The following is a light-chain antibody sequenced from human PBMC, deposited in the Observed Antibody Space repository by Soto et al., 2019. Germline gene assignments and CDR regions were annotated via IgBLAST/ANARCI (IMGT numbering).Light chain of an antibody. J-gene: IGKJ1*01. Sequence: DIQMTQSPSSLSASVGDRVTITCRAGQNIGRSLHWYQQKPGKAPKRLIYAASGLQIGVLPRFSGSGSGTDFTLTISSLHPEDFATYYWQQNFNTWTFGQGTKVEMK. CDR2: AAS. CDR1: QNIGRS. V-gene: IGKV1-39*01. CDR3: QQNFNTWT.